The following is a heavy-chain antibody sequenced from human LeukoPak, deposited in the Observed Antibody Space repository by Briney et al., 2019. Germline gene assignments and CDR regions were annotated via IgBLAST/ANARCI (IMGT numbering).Heavy chain of an antibody. J-gene: IGHJ4*02. V-gene: IGHV3-7*04. Sequence: PGGSLRLSCAASGFTFSSYWMSWVRQAPGKGLEWVANIKQDGSEKYHVDSVKGRFTISRDNAKNSLYLQMNSLRAEDTAVYYCARGPNWNDDYYFDYWGQGTLVTVSS. CDR3: ARGPNWNDDYYFDY. CDR2: IKQDGSEK. CDR1: GFTFSSYW. D-gene: IGHD1-1*01.